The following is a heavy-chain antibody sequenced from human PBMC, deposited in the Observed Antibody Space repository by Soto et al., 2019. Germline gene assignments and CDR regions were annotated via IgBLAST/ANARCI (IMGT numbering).Heavy chain of an antibody. V-gene: IGHV4-30-4*01. Sequence: SETLSLTCTVSGGSISSGDYYWGWLRQPPGKGLEGIGYIYYSGSTYYNPSLKSRVTISVDTSKNQFSLKLSSVTAADTAVYYCARDVYCSGGSCYSAPGAFDIWGQGTMVTVSS. J-gene: IGHJ3*02. CDR2: IYYSGST. CDR1: GGSISSGDYY. CDR3: ARDVYCSGGSCYSAPGAFDI. D-gene: IGHD2-15*01.